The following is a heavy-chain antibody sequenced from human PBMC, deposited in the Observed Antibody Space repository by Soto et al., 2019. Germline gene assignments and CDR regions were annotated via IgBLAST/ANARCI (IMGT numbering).Heavy chain of an antibody. D-gene: IGHD2-8*01. Sequence: VQLVESGGGVVQPGRSLRLSCAASEFTFSKHGMHWVRQAPGKGLEWVAVISYDGSNKCYGDSVKDRFTISRDNSKNTLYLHMNSLRPEDTAVYFCAKGPPLLMVYPVLDSWGQGTLVTVSS. CDR2: ISYDGSNK. CDR3: AKGPPLLMVYPVLDS. CDR1: EFTFSKHG. V-gene: IGHV3-30*18. J-gene: IGHJ4*02.